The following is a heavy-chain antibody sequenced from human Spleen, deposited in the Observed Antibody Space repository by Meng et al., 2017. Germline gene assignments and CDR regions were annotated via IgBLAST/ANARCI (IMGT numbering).Heavy chain of an antibody. V-gene: IGHV4-61*02. CDR3: AREGSGTTFDY. D-gene: IGHD1-26*01. CDR1: GGSVSSGSYY. CDR2: IYSTGST. Sequence: SETLSLTCTVSGGSVSSGSYYWSWIRQPAGKRLEWIGRIYSTGSTNYNPSLKSRVTISLDTSNNQFSLKLSSVTAADTAVYYCAREGSGTTFDYWGQGTLVTVSS. J-gene: IGHJ4*02.